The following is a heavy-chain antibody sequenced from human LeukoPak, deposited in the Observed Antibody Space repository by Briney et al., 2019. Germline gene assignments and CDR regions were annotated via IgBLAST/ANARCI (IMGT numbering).Heavy chain of an antibody. CDR2: ISGSGGST. Sequence: PGGSLRLSCAASGFTFSSYEMNWVRQAPGKGLEWVSAISGSGGSTYYADSVKGRFTISRDNSKNTLYLQMNSLRAEDTAVYYCANGRWSTFDYWGQGTLVTVSS. J-gene: IGHJ4*02. CDR3: ANGRWSTFDY. V-gene: IGHV3-23*01. D-gene: IGHD6-13*01. CDR1: GFTFSSYE.